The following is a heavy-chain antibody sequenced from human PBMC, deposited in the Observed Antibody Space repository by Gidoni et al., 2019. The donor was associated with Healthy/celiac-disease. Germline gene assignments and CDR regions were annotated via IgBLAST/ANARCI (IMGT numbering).Heavy chain of an antibody. J-gene: IGHJ6*02. CDR1: GFTVSRNY. D-gene: IGHD3-10*01. Sequence: EVQLVESGGGLIQPGGSLRLSCAASGFTVSRNYISWVRQAPGKGLEWVSVIYSGGSTYYADSVKGRFTISRDNSKNTLYLQMNSLRAEDTAVYYCARGLFGTYYYYGMDVWGQGTTVTVSS. V-gene: IGHV3-53*01. CDR3: ARGLFGTYYYYGMDV. CDR2: IYSGGST.